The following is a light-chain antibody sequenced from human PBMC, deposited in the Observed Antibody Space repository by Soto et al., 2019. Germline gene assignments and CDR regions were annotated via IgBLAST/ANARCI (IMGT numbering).Light chain of an antibody. Sequence: QSALTQPASVSGSPGQSITISCTGTSSDVGGYDPVSWYQQHPGQAPNLIIYDVTVRPSGISRRFSGSTSDNTASLAVSGLQPEDEADYYCSSYTNKDTRLVGGGTKLTVL. CDR2: DVT. J-gene: IGLJ2*01. CDR1: SSDVGGYDP. CDR3: SSYTNKDTRL. V-gene: IGLV2-14*03.